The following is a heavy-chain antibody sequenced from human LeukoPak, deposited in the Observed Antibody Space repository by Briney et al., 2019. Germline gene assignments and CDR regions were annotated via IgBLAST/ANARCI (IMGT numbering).Heavy chain of an antibody. CDR3: ARHHYYDSSGLFDY. J-gene: IGHJ4*02. CDR2: IYTSGST. V-gene: IGHV4-61*02. D-gene: IGHD3-22*01. CDR1: GGSISSGSYY. Sequence: PSETLSLTCTVSGGSISSGSYYWSWIRQPAGKGLEWIGRIYTSGSTNYNPSLKSRVTISVDTSKNQFSLKLSSVTAADTAVYYCARHHYYDSSGLFDYWGQGTLVTVSS.